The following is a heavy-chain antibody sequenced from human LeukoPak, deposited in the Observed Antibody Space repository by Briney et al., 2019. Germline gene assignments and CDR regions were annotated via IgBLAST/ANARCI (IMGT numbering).Heavy chain of an antibody. Sequence: GGSLRLSCTASGFTFGDYAMSWVRQAPGKGLERVGYIRSRAYGGAAGYAASVKGRFTITRDDSKSIAYLQMSNLNTEDTAVYYCAASSGFDYWGQGTLVTVSS. CDR1: GFTFGDYA. CDR2: IRSRAYGGAA. J-gene: IGHJ4*02. CDR3: AASSGFDY. D-gene: IGHD6-25*01. V-gene: IGHV3-49*04.